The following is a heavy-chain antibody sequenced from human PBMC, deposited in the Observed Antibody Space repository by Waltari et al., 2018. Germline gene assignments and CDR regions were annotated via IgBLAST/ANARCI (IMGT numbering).Heavy chain of an antibody. J-gene: IGHJ5*02. CDR2: IYVGGTT. Sequence: QVQLHESGPGLVPPSETLSLACSVSGDSVVRNYWSWIRQSAGKGMEWIGRIYVGGTTNYNPALSGRVSMSVDMSKNQIFLKIMSVTAADTGVYYCARETRHGDWFDPWGQGTLVTVSS. CDR1: GDSVVRNY. CDR3: ARETRHGDWFDP. V-gene: IGHV4-4*07. D-gene: IGHD3-16*01.